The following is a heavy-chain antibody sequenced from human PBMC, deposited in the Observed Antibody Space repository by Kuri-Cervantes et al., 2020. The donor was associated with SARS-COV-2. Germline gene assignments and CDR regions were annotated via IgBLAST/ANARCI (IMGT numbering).Heavy chain of an antibody. V-gene: IGHV4-59*01. CDR3: ARATSYCGGDCYIFDY. CDR2: IYSTGAT. J-gene: IGHJ4*02. D-gene: IGHD2-21*01. Sequence: ESLKISCTVSGGSIKNYFWTWIRQSPGKGLEWIGHIYSTGATNYNPSLKSRVAISLDTSKSQFSLKLNSVTAADTAQYYCARATSYCGGDCYIFDYWGQGTLVTVSS. CDR1: GGSIKNYF.